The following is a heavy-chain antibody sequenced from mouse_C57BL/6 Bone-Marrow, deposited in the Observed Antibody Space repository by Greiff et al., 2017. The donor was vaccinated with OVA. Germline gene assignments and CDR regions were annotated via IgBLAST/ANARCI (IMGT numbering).Heavy chain of an antibody. V-gene: IGHV8-8*01. CDR1: GFSLSTFGMG. J-gene: IGHJ1*03. D-gene: IGHD1-1*01. CDR2: IWWDDDK. CDR3: ARIGALYYGSSYVYFDV. Sequence: QVQLKESGPGILQPSQTLSLTCSFSGFSLSTFGMGVGWIRQPSGKGLVWLAHIWWDDDKYYNPALKSRLTISKDTSKNQRVLKVANVDTADTATYYCARIGALYYGSSYVYFDVWGTGTTGTVAS.